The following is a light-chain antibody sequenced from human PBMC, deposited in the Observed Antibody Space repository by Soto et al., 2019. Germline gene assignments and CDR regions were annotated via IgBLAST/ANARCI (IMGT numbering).Light chain of an antibody. CDR1: QSVLYNSNNKNY. Sequence: DIVMTQSPDSLAVSLGERATINCKYSQSVLYNSNNKNYLAWYQQKPGQPPKLLIYWASTRESGVPDRFSGSGSVTDFTLTISSLQAEDVAVYSCQQHYRLPQTFGQGTKVEIK. CDR2: WAS. J-gene: IGKJ1*01. CDR3: QQHYRLPQT. V-gene: IGKV4-1*01.